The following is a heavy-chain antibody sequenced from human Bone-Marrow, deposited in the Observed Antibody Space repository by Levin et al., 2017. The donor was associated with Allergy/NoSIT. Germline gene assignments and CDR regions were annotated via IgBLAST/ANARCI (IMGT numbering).Heavy chain of an antibody. CDR2: IYHSGST. J-gene: IGHJ4*02. Sequence: SETLSLTCAVSGYSISSGYYWGWIRQPPGKGLEWIGSIYHSGSTYYNPSLKSRVTISVDTSKNQFSLKLSSVTAADTAVYYCASGYSYFDYWGQGTLVTVSS. D-gene: IGHD5-18*01. V-gene: IGHV4-38-2*01. CDR3: ASGYSYFDY. CDR1: GYSISSGYY.